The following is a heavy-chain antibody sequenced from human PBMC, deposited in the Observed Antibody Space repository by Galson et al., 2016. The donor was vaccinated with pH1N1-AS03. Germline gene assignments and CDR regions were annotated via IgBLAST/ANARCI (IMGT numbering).Heavy chain of an antibody. CDR1: GFAFSDYY. CDR3: ARGWYDIWTGYLVDPFDY. CDR2: ITSSGGSGPTI. Sequence: LRLSCAASGFAFSDYYMSWIRQAPGKGLEWISCITSSGGSGPTIYYADSVKGRFTISRDNAKNSLYLQMNSLRADDTAVYYCARGWYDIWTGYLVDPFDYWGQGALVTVSS. J-gene: IGHJ4*02. V-gene: IGHV3-11*01. D-gene: IGHD3-9*01.